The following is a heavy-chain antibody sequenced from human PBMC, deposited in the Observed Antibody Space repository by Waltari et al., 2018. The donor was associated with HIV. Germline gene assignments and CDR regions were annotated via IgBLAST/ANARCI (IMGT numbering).Heavy chain of an antibody. D-gene: IGHD1-1*01. CDR1: GYSISSGYY. V-gene: IGHV4-38-2*01. CDR2: IYHSGST. CDR3: ARAYITTTPNWFDP. J-gene: IGHJ5*02. Sequence: QVQLQESGPGLVKPSETLSLTCAVSGYSISSGYYWGWIRQSPGKGLEWMGSIYHSGSTYYNPSLKSRVTISVDTSKNQFSLKLSSVTAADTAVYYCARAYITTTPNWFDPWGQGTLVTVSS.